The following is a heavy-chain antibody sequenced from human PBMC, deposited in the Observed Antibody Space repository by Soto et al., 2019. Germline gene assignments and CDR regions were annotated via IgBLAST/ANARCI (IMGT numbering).Heavy chain of an antibody. CDR3: ARDRRVAGSRRFDP. CDR2: IYYSGST. CDR1: GGSISSYY. Sequence: SETLSLTCTVSGGSISSYYWSWIRQPPGKGLEWIGYIYYSGSTNYNPSLKSRVTISVDTSKNQFSLKLSSVTAADTAVYYCARDRRVAGSRRFDPWGQGTLVTVSS. D-gene: IGHD6-19*01. J-gene: IGHJ5*02. V-gene: IGHV4-59*01.